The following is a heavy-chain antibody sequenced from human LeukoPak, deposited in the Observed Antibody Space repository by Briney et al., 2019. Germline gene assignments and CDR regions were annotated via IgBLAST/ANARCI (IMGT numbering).Heavy chain of an antibody. Sequence: GGSLRLSCAASGFTFSSYAMSWVRQAPGKGLEWVSYISSSGSTIYYADSVKGRFTISRDNAKNSLYLQMNSLRAEDTALYYCAKGYTGTVYYGMDVWGQGTTVTVSS. V-gene: IGHV3-48*04. CDR2: ISSSGSTI. CDR3: AKGYTGTVYYGMDV. J-gene: IGHJ6*02. D-gene: IGHD6-13*01. CDR1: GFTFSSYA.